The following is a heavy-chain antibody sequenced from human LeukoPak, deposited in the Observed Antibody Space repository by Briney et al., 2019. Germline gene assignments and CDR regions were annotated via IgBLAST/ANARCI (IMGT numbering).Heavy chain of an antibody. J-gene: IGHJ4*02. D-gene: IGHD1-7*01. CDR1: GFTFSSYW. V-gene: IGHV3-15*01. Sequence: GGSLRLSCAASGFTFSSYWMSWVRQAPGKGLEWLGRIKSISYGGTIDYAAPVKGRFTISRDDSKNTLYLQMDSLETEDTAIYYCTRTWPGNTCFNFWGQGTLVTVSS. CDR3: TRTWPGNTCFNF. CDR2: IKSISYGGTI.